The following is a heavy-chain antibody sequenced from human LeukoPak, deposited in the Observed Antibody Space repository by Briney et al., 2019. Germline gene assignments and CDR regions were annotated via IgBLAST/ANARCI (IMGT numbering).Heavy chain of an antibody. Sequence: GASVKVSCKASGYTFTGYHMHWVRQAPGQGLEWMGWINPNSGGTNYARKFQGRVTMTRDTSISTAYMELSRLRSDDTAVYYCARNPHAYYYDSSGYINWFDPWGQGTLVTVSS. D-gene: IGHD3-22*01. CDR1: GYTFTGYH. V-gene: IGHV1-2*02. J-gene: IGHJ5*02. CDR3: ARNPHAYYYDSSGYINWFDP. CDR2: INPNSGGT.